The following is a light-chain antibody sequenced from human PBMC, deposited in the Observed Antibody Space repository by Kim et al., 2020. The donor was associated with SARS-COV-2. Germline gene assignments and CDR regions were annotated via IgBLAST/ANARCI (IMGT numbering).Light chain of an antibody. Sequence: PGERATRSCRASQSVSSSYLAWYQQKPGQAPRLLIYGASSRATGIPDRFSGSGSGTDFTLTISRLEPEEFAVYYCQQYGSSPWTFGQGTKVDIK. CDR2: GAS. CDR1: QSVSSSY. J-gene: IGKJ1*01. V-gene: IGKV3-20*01. CDR3: QQYGSSPWT.